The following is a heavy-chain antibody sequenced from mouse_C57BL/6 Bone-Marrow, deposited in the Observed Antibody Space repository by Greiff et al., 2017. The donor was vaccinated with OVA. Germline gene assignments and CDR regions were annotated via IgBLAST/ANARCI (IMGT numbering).Heavy chain of an antibody. CDR2: ISSGGSYT. CDR3: ARHLCLDY. J-gene: IGHJ2*01. Sequence: EVKLEESGGDLVKPGGSLKLSCAASGFTFSSYGMSWVRQTPDKRLEWVATISSGGSYTYYPDSVKGRFTISRDNAKNTRYLQMSSLKSEDTAMYYCARHLCLDYWGQGTTLTVSS. CDR1: GFTFSSYG. V-gene: IGHV5-6*02.